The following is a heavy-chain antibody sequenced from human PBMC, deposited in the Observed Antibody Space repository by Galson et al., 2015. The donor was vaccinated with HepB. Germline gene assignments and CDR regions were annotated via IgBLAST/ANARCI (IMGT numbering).Heavy chain of an antibody. CDR3: ATEGGSSGRAGYFDY. J-gene: IGHJ4*02. CDR1: GFTFSSYA. V-gene: IGHV3-30-3*01. Sequence: SLRLSCAASGFTFSSYAMHWVRQAPGKGLEWVAVISYDGSNKYYADSVKGRFTISRDKSKNTLYLQMNSLRAEDTAVYYCATEGGSSGRAGYFDYWGQGTLVTVSS. D-gene: IGHD6-19*01. CDR2: ISYDGSNK.